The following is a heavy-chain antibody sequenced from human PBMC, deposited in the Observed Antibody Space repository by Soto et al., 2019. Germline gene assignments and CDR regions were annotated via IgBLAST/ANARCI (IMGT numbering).Heavy chain of an antibody. V-gene: IGHV1-18*01. J-gene: IGHJ4*02. Sequence: ASVKVSCKASGYTFTSYGISWVRQAPGQGLEWMGWISAYNGNTNYAQKLQGRVTMTTDTSTSIAYMELRSLRSDDSAVYYCARVKHDIVATMEGYYWGQGTLVTVFS. CDR1: GYTFTSYG. CDR2: ISAYNGNT. CDR3: ARVKHDIVATMEGYY. D-gene: IGHD5-12*01.